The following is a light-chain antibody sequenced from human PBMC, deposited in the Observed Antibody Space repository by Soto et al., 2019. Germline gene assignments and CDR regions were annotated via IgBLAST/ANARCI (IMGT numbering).Light chain of an antibody. CDR2: LGS. V-gene: IGKV2-28*01. J-gene: IGKJ5*01. CDR3: MQALQTPIT. CDR1: QSLLHNNGYNS. Sequence: SLPVPPGEPASISCRSSQSLLHNNGYNSLDWYLQKPGQSPQLLIYLGSNRASGVPDRFSGSGSGTDFTLRISRVEAEDVGVYYCMQALQTPITFGQGTRLEIK.